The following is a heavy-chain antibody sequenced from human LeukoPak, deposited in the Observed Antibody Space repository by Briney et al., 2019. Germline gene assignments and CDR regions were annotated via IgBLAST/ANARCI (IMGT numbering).Heavy chain of an antibody. D-gene: IGHD2-15*01. CDR1: GFTFRSYA. Sequence: GGSLRLSCAASGFTFRSYAMSWVRQAPGKGLEWVSAISGSGGSTYYADSVKGRFTISRDNSKNTLYLQMNSLRAEDTAVYYCAKGALVVVAATLHLFDYWGQGTLVTVSS. CDR2: ISGSGGST. V-gene: IGHV3-23*01. CDR3: AKGALVVVAATLHLFDY. J-gene: IGHJ4*02.